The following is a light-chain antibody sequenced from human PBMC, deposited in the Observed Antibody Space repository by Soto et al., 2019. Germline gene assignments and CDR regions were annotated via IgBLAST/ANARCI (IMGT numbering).Light chain of an antibody. V-gene: IGKV3-15*01. Sequence: EIAMTQSPATLSVSPGEQATLSCRASQSISTELAWYQQIPGQPPRLLIYSASTRAAGVPARFTGSGSGSEFTLTTSGLQSEEFAIYDCQQGHNWPLTFGQGTRLEI. J-gene: IGKJ2*01. CDR1: QSISTE. CDR3: QQGHNWPLT. CDR2: SAS.